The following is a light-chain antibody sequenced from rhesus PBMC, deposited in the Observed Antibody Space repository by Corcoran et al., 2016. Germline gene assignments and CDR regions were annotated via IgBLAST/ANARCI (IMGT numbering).Light chain of an antibody. CDR1: QGINKE. V-gene: IGKV1-94*01. CDR3: RQDYTTPWT. Sequence: DIQMNQSPSSLSASVGDRVTVTCRASQGINKELSWYQQQPGNAPTLLIYAASSLQTGVSSQFSGSGSGTYYTLTISSRQPEDVATYYCRQDYTTPWTFGQGTKVEIK. CDR2: AAS. J-gene: IGKJ1*01.